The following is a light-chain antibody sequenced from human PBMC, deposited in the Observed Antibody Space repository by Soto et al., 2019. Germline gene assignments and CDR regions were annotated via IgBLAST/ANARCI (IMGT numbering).Light chain of an antibody. Sequence: DIQVTQSPPTLSASVGDRVTITCRASQTISTWMAWYQQKPGKAPKLLIYDASTLESGVPSRFSGSRSGTEFTLTISSLQPDDFATYYCQQYNSYWTFGQGTKVDIK. CDR3: QQYNSYWT. CDR1: QTISTW. CDR2: DAS. J-gene: IGKJ1*01. V-gene: IGKV1-5*01.